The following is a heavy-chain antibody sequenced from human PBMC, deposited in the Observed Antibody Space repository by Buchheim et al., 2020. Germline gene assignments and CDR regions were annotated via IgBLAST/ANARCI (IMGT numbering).Heavy chain of an antibody. CDR3: ALHMVRGVMFTEEGFDY. D-gene: IGHD3-10*01. CDR1: GFSLSTSGVG. Sequence: QITLKESGPTLVKPTQTLTLTCTFSGFSLSTSGVGVGWIRQPPGKALEWLALIYWNDDKRYSPSLKSRLTITKDPSKNQVVLTMTNMDPVDTATYYCALHMVRGVMFTEEGFDYWGQGTL. V-gene: IGHV2-5*01. J-gene: IGHJ4*02. CDR2: IYWNDDK.